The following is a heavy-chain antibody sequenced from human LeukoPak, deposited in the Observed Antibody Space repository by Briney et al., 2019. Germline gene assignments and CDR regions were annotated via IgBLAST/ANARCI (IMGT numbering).Heavy chain of an antibody. D-gene: IGHD3-3*01. V-gene: IGHV4-61*02. CDR2: IYTSGST. Sequence: YPSETLSLTCTVSGGSISSGSYFWSWIRQPAGKGLEWIGRIYTSGSTNYNPPLKSRVTMSVDTSENQFSLKLSSVTAADTAVYYCARADARSRSWFDPWGQGTLVTVSS. CDR1: GGSISSGSYF. CDR3: ARADARSRSWFDP. J-gene: IGHJ5*02.